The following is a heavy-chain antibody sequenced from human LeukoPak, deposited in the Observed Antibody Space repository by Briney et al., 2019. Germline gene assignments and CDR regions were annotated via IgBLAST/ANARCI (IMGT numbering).Heavy chain of an antibody. CDR1: GRSISSSNYY. V-gene: IGHV4-39*07. Sequence: KPAETVSLTCTVSGRSISSSNYYWAWIRQPPGRGLEWIGSIGYRGNAYYNPALKSRVTISVDTSKNQFSLSLSSVAAADTAGYYCAREEDTSDDWGQGTLVTVTS. D-gene: IGHD5-18*01. CDR3: AREEDTSDD. CDR2: IGYRGNA. J-gene: IGHJ4*02.